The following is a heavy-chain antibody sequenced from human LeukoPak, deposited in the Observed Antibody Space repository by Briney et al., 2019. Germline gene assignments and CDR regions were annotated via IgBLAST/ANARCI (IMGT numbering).Heavy chain of an antibody. J-gene: IGHJ4*02. Sequence: GGSLRLSCAASGFTFSSYAMSWVRQAPGKGLKWVSAISGSGGSTYYADSVKGRFTISRDNSKNTLYLQMNSLRAEDTAVYYCAKDKLAYCSGGSCYYFDYWGQGTLVTVSS. CDR2: ISGSGGST. D-gene: IGHD2-15*01. CDR3: AKDKLAYCSGGSCYYFDY. CDR1: GFTFSSYA. V-gene: IGHV3-23*01.